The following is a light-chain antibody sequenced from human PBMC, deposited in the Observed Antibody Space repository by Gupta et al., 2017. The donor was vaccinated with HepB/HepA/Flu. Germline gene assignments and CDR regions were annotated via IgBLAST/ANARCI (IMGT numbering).Light chain of an antibody. CDR1: NNDVGNQG. CDR3: SAWDSSLSTLV. Sequence: HAGLTQPPSVSTSLGQTATLTCTGNNNDVGNQGAAWLQQHQGHPPKLLFYSNNNRPSGISERFSVFMLGTTASLTITGLQPDDEADYYCSAWDSSLSTLVFGGGTKLTVL. J-gene: IGLJ2*01. V-gene: IGLV10-54*01. CDR2: SNN.